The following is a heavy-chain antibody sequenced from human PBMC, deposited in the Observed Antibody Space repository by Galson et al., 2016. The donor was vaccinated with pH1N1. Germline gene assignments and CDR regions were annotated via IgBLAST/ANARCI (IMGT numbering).Heavy chain of an antibody. J-gene: IGHJ5*01. V-gene: IGHV4-31*03. Sequence: LTCSVSDASVRSGGQYWTWIRQVPGKGLEWIGFIYYIGSTGYNPSLKSRVSMSLDMSKKQFSLNLRSVTAADTAVYYCARNAWDGSGLNYFDSWGQGILVSVSS. D-gene: IGHD3-22*01. CDR2: IYYIGST. CDR3: ARNAWDGSGLNYFDS. CDR1: DASVRSGGQY.